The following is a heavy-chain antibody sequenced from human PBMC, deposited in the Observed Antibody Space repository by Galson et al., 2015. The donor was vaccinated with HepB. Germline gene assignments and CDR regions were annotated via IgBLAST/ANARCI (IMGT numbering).Heavy chain of an antibody. D-gene: IGHD6-6*01. J-gene: IGHJ4*02. CDR1: GSSFINYW. CDR2: IYPGDSDS. CDR3: ARLFAMTSPFDY. V-gene: IGHV5-51*01. Sequence: QSGAEVKKSGESLKISCKGSGSSFINYWIAWVRQMPGKGLEWMGIIYPGDSDSRYSPSFQGQVTISADKSISTAYLQWSSLKALDTAMYYCARLFAMTSPFDYWGQGTLVTVSS.